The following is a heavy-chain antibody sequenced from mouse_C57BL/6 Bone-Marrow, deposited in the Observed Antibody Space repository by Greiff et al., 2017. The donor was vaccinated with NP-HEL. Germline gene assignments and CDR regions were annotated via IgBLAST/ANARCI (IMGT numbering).Heavy chain of an antibody. V-gene: IGHV5-6*01. CDR2: ISSGGSYT. J-gene: IGHJ3*01. CDR3: ARHTFAY. CDR1: GFTFSSYG. Sequence: EVQGVESGGDLVKPGGSLKLSCAASGFTFSSYGMSWVRQTPDKRLVWVATISSGGSYTYYPASVKGRFTISSDNAKNTLYLQMSSLKTEDTAMYYCARHTFAYWGQGTLVTVSA.